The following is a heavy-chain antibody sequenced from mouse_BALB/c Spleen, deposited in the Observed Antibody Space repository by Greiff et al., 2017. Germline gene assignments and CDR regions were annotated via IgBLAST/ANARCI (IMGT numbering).Heavy chain of an antibody. CDR3: ARDSSGYFFAY. Sequence: EVNVVESGGGLVKPGGSLKLSCAASGFTFSSYAMSWVRQTPEKRLEWVASISSGGSTYYADSVKGRFTISRDNARNILYLQMSSLRSEDTAMYYCARDSSGYFFAYWGQGTLVTVSA. CDR1: GFTFSSYA. D-gene: IGHD3-1*01. V-gene: IGHV5-6-5*01. J-gene: IGHJ3*01. CDR2: ISSGGST.